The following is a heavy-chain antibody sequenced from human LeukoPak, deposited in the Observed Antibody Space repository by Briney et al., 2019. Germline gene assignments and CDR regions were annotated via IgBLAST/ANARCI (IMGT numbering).Heavy chain of an antibody. J-gene: IGHJ6*02. D-gene: IGHD2-2*02. CDR2: IWYDGSNK. CDR1: GFTFSSYG. CDR3: AREIPDYYYGMDV. Sequence: GGSLRLSCAPSGFTFSSYGMHWVRQAPGKGLEWVAVIWYDGSNKYYADSVKGRFTISRDNSKNTLYLQMNSLRAEDTAVYYCAREIPDYYYGMDVWGQGTTVTVSS. V-gene: IGHV3-33*08.